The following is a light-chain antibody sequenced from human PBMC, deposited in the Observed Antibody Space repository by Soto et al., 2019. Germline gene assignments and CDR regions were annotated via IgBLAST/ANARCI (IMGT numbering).Light chain of an antibody. Sequence: EIVLTQTPGTLSLSPGERYTLSCRASQSVINNYVAWYQQKHGQAPRXXIYDAFRRATGIPDRFSGSGSGTDLTITITRLQPEDFELYDCQQYGGSPITFGLGTRLEIK. J-gene: IGKJ5*01. CDR2: DAF. CDR3: QQYGGSPIT. V-gene: IGKV3-20*01. CDR1: QSVINNY.